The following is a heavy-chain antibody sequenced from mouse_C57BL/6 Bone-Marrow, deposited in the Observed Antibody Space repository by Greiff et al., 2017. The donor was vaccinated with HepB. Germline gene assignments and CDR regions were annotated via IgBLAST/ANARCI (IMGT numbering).Heavy chain of an antibody. V-gene: IGHV14-3*01. D-gene: IGHD1-1*01. CDR1: GFNIKNTY. Sequence: EVKLEESVAELVRPGASVKLSCTASGFNIKNTYMHWVKQRPEQGLEWIGRIDPANGNTKYAPKFQGKATITADTSSNTAYLQLSSLTSEDTAIYYCARDYGSSYWYFDVWGTGTTVTVSS. J-gene: IGHJ1*03. CDR2: IDPANGNT. CDR3: ARDYGSSYWYFDV.